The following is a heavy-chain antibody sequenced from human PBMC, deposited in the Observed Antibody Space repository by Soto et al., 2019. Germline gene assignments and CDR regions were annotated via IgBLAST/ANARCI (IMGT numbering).Heavy chain of an antibody. V-gene: IGHV1-69*01. J-gene: IGHJ4*02. D-gene: IGHD6-13*01. CDR1: GGTVSSYA. CDR3: ARERKSSSWSRGFDY. CDR2: IIPIFGTA. Sequence: QVQLVQSGAEVKKPGSSVKVSCKASGGTVSSYAISWVRQAPGQGLEWMGGIIPIFGTANYAQKFQGRVTITADEYTSTAYMELSSLRSEDTAVYYCARERKSSSWSRGFDYWGQGTLVTVSS.